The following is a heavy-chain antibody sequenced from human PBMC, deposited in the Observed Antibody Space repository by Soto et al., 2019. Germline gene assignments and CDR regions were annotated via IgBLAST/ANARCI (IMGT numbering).Heavy chain of an antibody. J-gene: IGHJ5*02. D-gene: IGHD3-16*01. CDR2: ISSSSSYI. CDR3: ARVHGGSRGSGPTT. CDR1: GFTFSSYS. V-gene: IGHV3-21*01. Sequence: EVQLVESGGGLVKPGGSLRLSCAASGFTFSSYSMNWVRQAPGKGLEGVSSISSSSSYIYYADSVKGRFTSSRDNAKNSLYLQMNSLRAEDTAVYYCARVHGGSRGSGPTTWGQGTLVTVSS.